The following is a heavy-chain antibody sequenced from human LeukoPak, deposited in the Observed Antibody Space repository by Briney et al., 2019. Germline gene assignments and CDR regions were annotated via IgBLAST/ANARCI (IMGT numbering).Heavy chain of an antibody. CDR2: LHRDGST. Sequence: GGSLRLSCAASGFTVSSNNMNWVRQAPGRGLEWVSVLHRDGSTCYADSVKGRFTISRDNSKNTLYLQMNSLRAEDTAVYYCARWLDGIYFDYWGQGTLVTVSS. V-gene: IGHV3-53*01. CDR1: GFTVSSNN. CDR3: ARWLDGIYFDY. D-gene: IGHD5-12*01. J-gene: IGHJ4*02.